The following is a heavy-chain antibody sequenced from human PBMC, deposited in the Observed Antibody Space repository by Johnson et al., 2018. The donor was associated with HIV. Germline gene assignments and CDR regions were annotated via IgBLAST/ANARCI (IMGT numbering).Heavy chain of an antibody. CDR3: ARDRGRYGYAAFDI. V-gene: IGHV3-30-3*01. D-gene: IGHD5-18*01. Sequence: QMQLVESGGGVVQPGRSLRLSCAASGFTFSSYAMHWVRQAPGKGLEWVAVISYDGSNKYYADSVKGRFTISRDNSKNTLYLQMNILRAEDTAVYYCARDRGRYGYAAFDIWGQGTMVTVSS. J-gene: IGHJ3*02. CDR2: ISYDGSNK. CDR1: GFTFSSYA.